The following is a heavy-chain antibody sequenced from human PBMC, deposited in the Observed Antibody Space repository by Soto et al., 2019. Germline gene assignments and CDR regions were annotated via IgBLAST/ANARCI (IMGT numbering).Heavy chain of an antibody. Sequence: QVQLQESGPGLVKPSETLSLTCTVSGGSISSYYWSWIRQPPGKGLEWIGYFYYSGSTNYNPSLKSRVTISVDTSKNQFSLKLSSVTAADTAVYYCARAYCSSNSCPFDYWGQGTLVTVSS. J-gene: IGHJ4*02. CDR3: ARAYCSSNSCPFDY. CDR2: FYYSGST. CDR1: GGSISSYY. D-gene: IGHD2-2*01. V-gene: IGHV4-59*01.